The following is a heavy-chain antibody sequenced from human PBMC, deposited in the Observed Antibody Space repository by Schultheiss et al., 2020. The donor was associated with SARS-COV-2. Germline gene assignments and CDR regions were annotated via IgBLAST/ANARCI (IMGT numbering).Heavy chain of an antibody. Sequence: GSFSGNSWSWIRQPAGKGLEWIGRIYTSGGTNFNPSLKSRVTMSVDTSKNKFSLKLSSVTAADTAVYYCARGDGDGMDVWGQGTTVTVSS. V-gene: IGHV4-4*07. D-gene: IGHD3-10*01. J-gene: IGHJ6*02. CDR3: ARGDGDGMDV. CDR2: IYTSGGT. CDR1: GSFSGNS.